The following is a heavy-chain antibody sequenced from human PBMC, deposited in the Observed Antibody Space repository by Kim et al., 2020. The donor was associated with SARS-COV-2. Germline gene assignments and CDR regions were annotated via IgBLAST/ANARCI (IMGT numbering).Heavy chain of an antibody. CDR1: GFSFSSHW. CDR2: IKKDGSEK. Sequence: GGSLRLSCAASGFSFSSHWMSWVRQAPGKGLEWVANIKKDGSEKYYVDSVKGRFTISRDNAKNSLSLQMNSLRAEDTALYYCAMAPNSNYFDYWGRGTLV. CDR3: AMAPNSNYFDY. V-gene: IGHV3-7*01. D-gene: IGHD1-7*01. J-gene: IGHJ4*02.